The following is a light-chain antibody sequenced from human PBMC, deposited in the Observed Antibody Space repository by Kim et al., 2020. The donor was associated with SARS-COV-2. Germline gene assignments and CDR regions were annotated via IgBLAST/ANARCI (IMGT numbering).Light chain of an antibody. J-gene: IGKJ4*01. CDR2: DAS. Sequence: PATLSLSPGERATLSCRASQSVSSYLAWYQQKPGQAPRLLIYDASNRATGISARFSGSGSGTDFTLTISSLEPEDFAVYYCQQLTFGGGTKVDIK. CDR3: QQLT. CDR1: QSVSSY. V-gene: IGKV3-11*01.